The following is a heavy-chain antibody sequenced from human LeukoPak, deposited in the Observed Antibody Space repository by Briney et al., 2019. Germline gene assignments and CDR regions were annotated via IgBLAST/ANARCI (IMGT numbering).Heavy chain of an antibody. CDR3: AKRPLWFGDVDY. D-gene: IGHD3-10*01. Sequence: GGSLRLSCAASGFTFSTYSMNWVRQAPGKGLEWVAFIRYDGNNKYYADSVKGRFTISRDNSKNTLYLQMNSLRAEDTAVYYCAKRPLWFGDVDYWGQGTLVTVSS. V-gene: IGHV3-30*02. CDR2: IRYDGNNK. J-gene: IGHJ4*02. CDR1: GFTFSTYS.